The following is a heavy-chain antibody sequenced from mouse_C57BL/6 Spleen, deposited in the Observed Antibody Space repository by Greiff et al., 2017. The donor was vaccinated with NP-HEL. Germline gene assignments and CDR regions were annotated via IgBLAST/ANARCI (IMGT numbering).Heavy chain of an antibody. V-gene: IGHV1-80*01. CDR2: IYPGDGDT. D-gene: IGHD2-2*01. J-gene: IGHJ1*03. CDR3: ARAGGYDRYFDV. CDR1: GYAFSSYW. Sequence: QVQLQQSGAELVKPGASVKISCKASGYAFSSYWMNWVKQRPGKGLEWIGQIYPGDGDTNYNGKFKGKATLTADKSSSTAYMQLSSLTSEDSAVYFCARAGGYDRYFDVWGTGTTVTVSS.